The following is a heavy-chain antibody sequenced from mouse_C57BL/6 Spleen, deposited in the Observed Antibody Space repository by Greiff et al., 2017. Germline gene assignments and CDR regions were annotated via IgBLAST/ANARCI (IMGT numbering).Heavy chain of an antibody. Sequence: QVQLQQSGPELVKPGASVKISCKASGYAFSSSWMHWVKQRPGKGLEWIGRIYPGDGDTNYNGKFKGKATLTADKSSSTAYMQLSSLTSEDSAVYFCARSCIITRNYFDYWGQGTTLTVSS. CDR1: GYAFSSSW. J-gene: IGHJ2*01. D-gene: IGHD1-1*01. V-gene: IGHV1-82*01. CDR2: IYPGDGDT. CDR3: ARSCIITRNYFDY.